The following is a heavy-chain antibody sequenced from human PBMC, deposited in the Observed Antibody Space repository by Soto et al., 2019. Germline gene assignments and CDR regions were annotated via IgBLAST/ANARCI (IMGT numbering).Heavy chain of an antibody. V-gene: IGHV1-69*01. D-gene: IGHD2-2*01. CDR1: GGTFSSYA. CDR2: IIPIFGTA. J-gene: IGHJ6*02. CDR3: ARAQGYCSSTSCYLGDTLAYYYYGMDV. Sequence: QVQLVQSGAEVKKPGSSVKVSCKASGGTFSSYAISWVRQAPGQGLEWMGGIIPIFGTANYAQKFQGRVTITADESTSTAYMELRSLRSEDTAVYYCARAQGYCSSTSCYLGDTLAYYYYGMDVWGQGTTVTVSS.